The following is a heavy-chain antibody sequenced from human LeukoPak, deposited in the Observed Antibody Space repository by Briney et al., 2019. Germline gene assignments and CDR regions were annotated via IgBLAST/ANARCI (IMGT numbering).Heavy chain of an antibody. J-gene: IGHJ4*02. Sequence: SQTLSLTCSVSGGSITSAGHYWSWIRQLPGKGLEWIGYIYYIGSTYYNPSFKSRALISVDTSKYQFSLDLSSVTAADTAVYYCAREARGYSGYEEVYWGQGTLVTVSS. D-gene: IGHD5-12*01. V-gene: IGHV4-31*03. CDR3: AREARGYSGYEEVY. CDR1: GGSITSAGHY. CDR2: IYYIGST.